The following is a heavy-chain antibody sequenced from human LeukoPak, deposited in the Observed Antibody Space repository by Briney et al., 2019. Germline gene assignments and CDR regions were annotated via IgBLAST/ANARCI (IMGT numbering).Heavy chain of an antibody. CDR3: ANFDADSQAFHI. CDR2: IRYDGSDK. V-gene: IGHV3-30*02. Sequence: GGSLRLPCAASGSTFNRYAMHWVRRAPGKGLEWVAFIRYDGSDKYYADSVKGRFTISRDNSNNTLYLQMNSLKTEDTAVYSCANFDADSQAFHIWGQGTMVTVSS. J-gene: IGHJ3*02. D-gene: IGHD3-9*01. CDR1: GSTFNRYA.